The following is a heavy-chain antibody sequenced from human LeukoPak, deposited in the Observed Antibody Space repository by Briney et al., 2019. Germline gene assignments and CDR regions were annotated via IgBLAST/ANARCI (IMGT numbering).Heavy chain of an antibody. CDR3: TRRYNYDSSGYYYVRDAFDI. D-gene: IGHD3-22*01. V-gene: IGHV3-49*04. CDR2: IRSKAYGWTT. Sequence: GGSLRLSCTASGFTFGDYVMSWVRQAPGKGLEWVGFIRSKAYGWTTKNAASVKGRFTISRDDSRSIAYLQMNSLKTEDTAVYYCTRRYNYDSSGYYYVRDAFDIWGQGTMVTVSS. CDR1: GFTFGDYV. J-gene: IGHJ3*02.